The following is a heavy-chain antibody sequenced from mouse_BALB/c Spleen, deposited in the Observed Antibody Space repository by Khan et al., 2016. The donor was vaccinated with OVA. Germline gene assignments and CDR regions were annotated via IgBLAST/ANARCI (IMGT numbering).Heavy chain of an antibody. CDR3: SRSNGNYWFAY. D-gene: IGHD2-1*01. CDR2: INTYTGEA. J-gene: IGHJ3*01. CDR1: GYTLTDYG. Sequence: QIQLVQSGPELKKPGETVKISCKASGYTLTDYGMNWVKQAPGKGLKWMGWINTYTGEATYADDFKGRFAFSLETSANTAYLQINNLKTEDTATYFCSRSNGNYWFAYWGQGTLFTVSA. V-gene: IGHV9-3-1*01.